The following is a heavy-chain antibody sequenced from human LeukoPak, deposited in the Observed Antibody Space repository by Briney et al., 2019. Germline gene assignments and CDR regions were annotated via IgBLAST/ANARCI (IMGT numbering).Heavy chain of an antibody. J-gene: IGHJ4*02. CDR2: ISAYNGNT. D-gene: IGHD5-12*01. Sequence: ASVKVSCKASGYTFRSNGISWVRQAPGQGLEWMGWISAYNGNTNYAEKIQGRVTMTTDTSTSTAYMDLRSLRSDDTAVYYCATLGAYDRFDSWGQGTLVTVSS. CDR3: ATLGAYDRFDS. V-gene: IGHV1-18*01. CDR1: GYTFRSNG.